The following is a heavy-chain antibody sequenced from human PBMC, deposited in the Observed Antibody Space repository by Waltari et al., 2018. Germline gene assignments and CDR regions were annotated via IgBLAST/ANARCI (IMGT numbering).Heavy chain of an antibody. CDR1: GFTFSSYE. J-gene: IGHJ4*02. CDR3: ARVYYGSGTFDY. V-gene: IGHV3-48*03. D-gene: IGHD3-10*01. CDR2: ISSSGSTI. Sequence: EVSLVESGGGLVQPEGSLRLSCPAFGFTFSSYEMNSARQAPGKGLEWVSYISSSGSTIYYADAVKGRFTIARDNAKNSLYLQMNSLRAEDTAVYYCARVYYGSGTFDYWGQGTLVTVSS.